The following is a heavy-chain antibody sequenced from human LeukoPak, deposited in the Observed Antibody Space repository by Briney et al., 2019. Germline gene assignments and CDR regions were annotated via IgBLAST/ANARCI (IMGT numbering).Heavy chain of an antibody. V-gene: IGHV3-11*04. CDR1: GFTFSDYY. CDR2: ISSSGSTI. CDR3: ARGGGIVVVPAAIGYFDY. Sequence: GGSLRLSCAASGFTFSDYYMSWIRQAPGKGLEWVSYISSSGSTIYYADSVKGRFTISRDNAKNSLYLQMNSLRAEDTAVYYCARGGGIVVVPAAIGYFDYWGQGTLVTVSS. J-gene: IGHJ4*02. D-gene: IGHD2-2*02.